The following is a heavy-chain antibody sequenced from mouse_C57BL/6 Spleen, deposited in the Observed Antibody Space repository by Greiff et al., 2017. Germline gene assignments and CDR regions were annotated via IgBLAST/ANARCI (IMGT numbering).Heavy chain of an antibody. CDR3: ARGIYYGSSSYWDFDV. D-gene: IGHD1-1*01. V-gene: IGHV1-55*01. CDR2: IYPGSGST. Sequence: QVQLQQPGAELVKPGASVKMSCKASGYTFTSYWITWVKQRPGQGLEWIGDIYPGSGSTNYNEKFKSKATLTVDTSSSTAYMQLSSLTAEDSAVYYCARGIYYGSSSYWDFDVWGTGTTVTVSS. CDR1: GYTFTSYW. J-gene: IGHJ1*03.